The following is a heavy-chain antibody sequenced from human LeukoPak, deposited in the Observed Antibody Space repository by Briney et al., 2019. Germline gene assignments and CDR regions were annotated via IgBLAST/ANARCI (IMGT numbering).Heavy chain of an antibody. CDR2: TSSSSAYT. D-gene: IGHD6-19*01. V-gene: IGHV3-21*01. CDR1: GFTFSSFS. Sequence: GGSLRLSCAASGFTFSSFSMIWVRQAPGKGLEWVSSTSSSSAYTFYAESGKGRFTISRDNAKNSLFLQMNSLTAGDTAVYYCAGAGSETQWRAFDFWGQGALVTVFS. J-gene: IGHJ4*02. CDR3: AGAGSETQWRAFDF.